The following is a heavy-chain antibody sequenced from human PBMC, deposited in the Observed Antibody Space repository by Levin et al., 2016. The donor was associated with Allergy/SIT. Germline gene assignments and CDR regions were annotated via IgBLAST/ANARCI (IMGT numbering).Heavy chain of an antibody. D-gene: IGHD3-22*01. CDR3: AGDMSGDSSGYHYFDY. Sequence: WIRQPPGKGLEWIGSIYYSGSTYYNPSLKSRVTISVDRSKNQFSLKLSSVTAADTAVYYCAGDMSGDSSGYHYFDYWGQGTLVTVSS. V-gene: IGHV4-39*07. CDR2: IYYSGST. J-gene: IGHJ4*02.